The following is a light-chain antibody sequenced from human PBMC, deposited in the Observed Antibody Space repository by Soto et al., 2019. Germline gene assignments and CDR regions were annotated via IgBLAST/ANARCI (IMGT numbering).Light chain of an antibody. CDR3: AAWDESLNGVV. J-gene: IGLJ2*01. V-gene: IGLV1-44*01. Sequence: QSVLTQPPSASGTPGQTVTISCSGSSSNIGSKNVNWYQQLPGAAPKLLIYRNNQWPSGVPDRFSGSKSGTSASLAISGLKSEDEGEYYCAAWDESLNGVVFGGGTKVTVL. CDR2: RNN. CDR1: SSNIGSKN.